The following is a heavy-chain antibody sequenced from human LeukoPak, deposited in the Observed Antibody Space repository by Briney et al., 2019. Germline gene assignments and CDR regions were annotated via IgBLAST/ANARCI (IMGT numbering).Heavy chain of an antibody. Sequence: GGSLRLSCAASGFTFSSYEMNWVRQAPGKGLEWVANIKQDGSEKYYVDSVKGRFTISRDNAKNSLYLQMNSLRAEDTAVYYCARGSSWYIAFDIWGQGTMVTVSS. CDR3: ARGSSWYIAFDI. CDR1: GFTFSSYE. CDR2: IKQDGSEK. V-gene: IGHV3-7*01. D-gene: IGHD6-13*01. J-gene: IGHJ3*02.